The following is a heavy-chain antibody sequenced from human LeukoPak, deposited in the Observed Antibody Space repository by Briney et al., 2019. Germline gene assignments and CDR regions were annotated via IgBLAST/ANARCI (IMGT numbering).Heavy chain of an antibody. CDR3: AKGGITPDY. Sequence: GGSLRLSCAASGFAFSDSGMHWVRQAPGKGLEWVAIIWYDGSDKYYAESVKGRFTISRDNSKNTLYLQMNSLRAEDTAVYYCAKGGITPDYWGQGTLVAVSA. J-gene: IGHJ4*02. CDR2: IWYDGSDK. D-gene: IGHD4-23*01. V-gene: IGHV3-33*06. CDR1: GFAFSDSG.